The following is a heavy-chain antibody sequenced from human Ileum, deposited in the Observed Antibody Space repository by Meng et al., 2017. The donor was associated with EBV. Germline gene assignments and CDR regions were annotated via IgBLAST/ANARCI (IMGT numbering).Heavy chain of an antibody. V-gene: IGHV4-34*01. CDR3: RNAWCRHDSCADS. CDR1: CGSFSGVY. CDR2: INESGDT. J-gene: IGHJ4*02. D-gene: IGHD2-8*01. Sequence: WGGGMWKPSDTVSLRCDVSCGSFSGVYWSWSRQPPGKGLEWSGEINESGDTTYNPAFKSRVTISADTTKRQFALRVNSVTAADTAVYYCRNAWCRHDSCADSWGQGTLVTVSS.